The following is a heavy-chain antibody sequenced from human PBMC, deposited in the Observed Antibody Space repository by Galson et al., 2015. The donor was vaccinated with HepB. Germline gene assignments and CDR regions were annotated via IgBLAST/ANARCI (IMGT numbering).Heavy chain of an antibody. J-gene: IGHJ4*02. CDR2: ISYDGSNK. CDR3: ARDSYYYDSSGYYDY. V-gene: IGHV3-30*04. CDR1: GFTFSSYA. Sequence: SLRLSCAASGFTFSSYAMHWVRQAPGKGLEWVAVISYDGSNKYYADSVKGRFTISRDNSKNTLYLQKNSLRAEDTAVYYCARDSYYYDSSGYYDYWGQGTLVTVSS. D-gene: IGHD3-22*01.